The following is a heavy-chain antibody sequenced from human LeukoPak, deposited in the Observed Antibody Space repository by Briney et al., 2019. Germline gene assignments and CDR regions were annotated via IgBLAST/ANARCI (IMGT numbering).Heavy chain of an antibody. D-gene: IGHD3-10*01. Sequence: ASVKVSCKASGYTFTSYGISWVRQAPGQGLEWMGWISAYNGNTNYAQMLQGRVAMTTDTSTSTAYMELRSLRSDDTAVYYCATTMVRGADDAFDIWGQGTMVTVSS. CDR2: ISAYNGNT. V-gene: IGHV1-18*01. J-gene: IGHJ3*02. CDR1: GYTFTSYG. CDR3: ATTMVRGADDAFDI.